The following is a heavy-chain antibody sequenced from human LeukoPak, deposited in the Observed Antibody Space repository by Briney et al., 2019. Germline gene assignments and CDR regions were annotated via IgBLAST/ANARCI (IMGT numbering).Heavy chain of an antibody. CDR1: GYTFTSYA. Sequence: ASVKVSCKASGYTFTSYAMHWVRQAPGQRLEWMGWINAGNGNTKYSQKFQGRVTITRDTSANTAYMELSSLRSEDTAVYYCARDYCSSTSCYRSIYWFDPWGQGTLVTVSS. CDR3: ARDYCSSTSCYRSIYWFDP. CDR2: INAGNGNT. D-gene: IGHD2-2*01. V-gene: IGHV1-3*01. J-gene: IGHJ5*02.